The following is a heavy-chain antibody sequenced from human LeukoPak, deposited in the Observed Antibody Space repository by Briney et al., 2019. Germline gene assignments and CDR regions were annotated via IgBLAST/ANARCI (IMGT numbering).Heavy chain of an antibody. CDR1: GFTFSSYA. CDR2: ISGSGGST. Sequence: GGSLRLSCAASGFTFSSYAMSWVRQAPGKGLEWVSAISGSGGSTYYADSVKGRLTISRDNSKNTLFLQMNSLGAEDTAVYYCAKSGYSSSWYDYWGQGTLVTVSS. CDR3: AKSGYSSSWYDY. J-gene: IGHJ4*02. D-gene: IGHD6-13*01. V-gene: IGHV3-23*01.